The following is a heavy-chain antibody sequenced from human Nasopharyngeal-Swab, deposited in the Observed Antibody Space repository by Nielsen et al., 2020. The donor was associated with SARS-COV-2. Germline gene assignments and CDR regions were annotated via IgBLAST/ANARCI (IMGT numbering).Heavy chain of an antibody. V-gene: IGHV4-59*12. D-gene: IGHD6-19*01. Sequence: SETLSLTCTVSGGSISSYYWSWIRQPPGKGLEWIGYIYYSGSTNYNPSLKSRVTISVDTSKNQFSLKLSSVTAADTAVYYCAGGSGYSSGWYRGYYYYYGMDVWGQGTTVTVSS. J-gene: IGHJ6*02. CDR2: IYYSGST. CDR1: GGSISSYY. CDR3: AGGSGYSSGWYRGYYYYYGMDV.